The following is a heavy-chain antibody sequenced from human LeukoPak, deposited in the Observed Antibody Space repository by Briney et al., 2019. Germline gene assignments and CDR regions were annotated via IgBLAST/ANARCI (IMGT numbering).Heavy chain of an antibody. CDR3: ARGGGYSERFDY. CDR1: GFTFSDSC. Sequence: GGSLRLSCAASGFTFSDSCMTWVRQAPGKGLEWVATIKFDGTEKQYVASVRGRFTISRANAENSMFLRMESLSPEDTAVYYCARGGGYSERFDYWGQGTLVTVSS. J-gene: IGHJ4*02. D-gene: IGHD1-26*01. V-gene: IGHV3-7*01. CDR2: IKFDGTEK.